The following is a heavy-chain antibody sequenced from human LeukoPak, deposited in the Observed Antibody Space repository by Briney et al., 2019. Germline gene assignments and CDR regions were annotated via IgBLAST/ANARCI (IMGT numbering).Heavy chain of an antibody. D-gene: IGHD6-19*01. CDR1: GFTFSSYA. CDR2: ISGSGGST. J-gene: IGHJ4*02. Sequence: TGGSLRLSFAASGFTFSSYAMSWVRQAPGKGLEWVSAISGSGGSTYYADSVKGRFTISRDNSKNTLYLQMNSLRAEDTAVYYCAKGSRDSSGWYRDYWGQGTLVTVSS. CDR3: AKGSRDSSGWYRDY. V-gene: IGHV3-23*01.